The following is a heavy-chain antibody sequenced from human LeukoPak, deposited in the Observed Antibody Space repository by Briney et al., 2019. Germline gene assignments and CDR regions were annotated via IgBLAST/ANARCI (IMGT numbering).Heavy chain of an antibody. CDR2: KRYDGSNK. D-gene: IGHD6-19*01. CDR1: GFTFSSYG. CDR3: AIGSSSGWYGRLDY. V-gene: IGHV3-30*02. Sequence: GGSLRLPCAASGFTFSSYGMHWVRQAPGKGLEWLAFKRYDGSNKYYADSVKGRFTISRDNSKNTLYLQVNSLRPEDTAVYYCAIGSSSGWYGRLDYWGQGTLVTVSS. J-gene: IGHJ4*02.